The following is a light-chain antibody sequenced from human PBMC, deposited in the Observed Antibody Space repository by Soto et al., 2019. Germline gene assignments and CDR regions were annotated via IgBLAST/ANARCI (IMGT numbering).Light chain of an antibody. J-gene: IGKJ1*01. CDR2: HTS. Sequence: ELALTQSPATLSSSPGESATLSCRASQTVNSRLAWYQHKPGQAPKLLIYHTSNRATGIPARFSGSESGTDFTLTISRLEPEECAVYYGHQQQSWPRTFGQGTKVDIK. V-gene: IGKV3-11*01. CDR3: HQQQSWPRT. CDR1: QTVNSR.